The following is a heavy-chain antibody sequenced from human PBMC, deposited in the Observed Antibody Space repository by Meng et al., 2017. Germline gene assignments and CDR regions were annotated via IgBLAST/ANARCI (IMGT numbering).Heavy chain of an antibody. CDR3: AREGDCSGGSCSPVDY. CDR2: INHSGST. D-gene: IGHD2-15*01. J-gene: IGHJ4*02. Sequence: QLQLQQWGAGLLKPSETMSLTCAVYGGSFSGYYWSWIRQPPGKGLEWIGEINHSGSTNYNPSLKSRVTISVDTSKNQFSLKLSSVTAADTAVYYCAREGDCSGGSCSPVDYWGQGTLVTVSS. V-gene: IGHV4-34*01. CDR1: GGSFSGYY.